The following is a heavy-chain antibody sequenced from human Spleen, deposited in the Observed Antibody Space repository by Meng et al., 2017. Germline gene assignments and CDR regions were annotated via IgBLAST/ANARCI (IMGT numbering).Heavy chain of an antibody. CDR1: GFTFDDYA. J-gene: IGHJ5*02. CDR3: LGWYA. V-gene: IGHV3-74*01. D-gene: IGHD6-19*01. CDR2: INSDGSSA. Sequence: GESLKISCAASGFTFDDYAMHWVRQVPGKGLVTISRINSDGSSAIYADSVKGRFIISRDNAKNTLSLQMNSLGVEDTAVYYCLGWYAWGQGTLVTVSS.